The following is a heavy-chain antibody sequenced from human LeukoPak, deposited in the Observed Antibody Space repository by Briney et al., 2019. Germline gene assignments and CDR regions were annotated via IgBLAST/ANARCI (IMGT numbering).Heavy chain of an antibody. V-gene: IGHV1-18*04. CDR1: GYTFTGYY. CDR3: AREGHYYGSGSHNYYYYYYMDV. J-gene: IGHJ6*03. CDR2: ISAYNGNT. D-gene: IGHD3-10*01. Sequence: ASVKVSCKASGYTFTGYYMHWVRQAPGQGLEWMGWISAYNGNTNYAQKLQGRVTMTTDTSTSTAYMELRSLRSDDTAVYYCAREGHYYGSGSHNYYYYYYMDVWGKGTTVTVSS.